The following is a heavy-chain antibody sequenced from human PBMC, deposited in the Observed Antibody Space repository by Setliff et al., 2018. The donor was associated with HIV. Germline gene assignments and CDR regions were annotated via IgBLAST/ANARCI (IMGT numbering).Heavy chain of an antibody. CDR3: ARPLLRTNPVYGVASNWFDP. CDR2: IHSSGNT. Sequence: PSETLSLTCTVFGGSITGGAYYWGWIRQPPGKGPEWIGYIHSSGNTFYTPSLKSRLTISLDTSKNQFSLKLNSVTAADTAVYYCARPLLRTNPVYGVASNWFDPWGQGTLVTVSS. CDR1: GGSITGGAYY. D-gene: IGHD2-8*01. J-gene: IGHJ5*02. V-gene: IGHV4-31*03.